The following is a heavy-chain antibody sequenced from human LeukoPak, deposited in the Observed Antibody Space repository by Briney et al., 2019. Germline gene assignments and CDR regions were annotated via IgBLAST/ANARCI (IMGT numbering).Heavy chain of an antibody. CDR1: GGTFSSYA. V-gene: IGHV1-69*01. J-gene: IGHJ4*02. D-gene: IGHD6-19*01. CDR2: IIPIFGTA. CDR3: ATPYSSGWYYFDY. Sequence: SVKVSCKASGGTFSSYAISWVRQAPGQGLEWMGGIIPIFGTANYAQKFQGRVTITADESTSTAYMELSSLRSEDTAVYYCATPYSSGWYYFDYWGQGTLVTVSS.